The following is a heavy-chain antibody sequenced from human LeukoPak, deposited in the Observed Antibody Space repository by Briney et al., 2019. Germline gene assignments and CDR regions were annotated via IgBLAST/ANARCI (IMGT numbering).Heavy chain of an antibody. V-gene: IGHV4-4*02. CDR3: ARNGALAGNAPRSYYYYYYMDV. Sequence: SETLSLTCAVSGGSISSSNWWSWVRQPPGKGLEWIGEIYHSGSTNYNPSLKSRVTISVDTSKNQFSLKLSSVTAADTAVYYCARNGALAGNAPRSYYYYYYMDVWGKGTTVTISS. J-gene: IGHJ6*03. CDR1: GGSISSSNW. D-gene: IGHD6-19*01. CDR2: IYHSGST.